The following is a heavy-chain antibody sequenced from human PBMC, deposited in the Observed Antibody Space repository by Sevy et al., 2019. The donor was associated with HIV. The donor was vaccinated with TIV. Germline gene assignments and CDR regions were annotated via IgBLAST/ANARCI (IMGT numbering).Heavy chain of an antibody. Sequence: GGSLRLSCAASGFAFHEYSMSWIRQAPGKGLEWVATLSFGCGKINYADSVKGRFTISRANSKNSFYLQMDNLRVEDTALYYCAREGCSRPHDYWGQGTRVTVSS. CDR2: LSFGCGKI. J-gene: IGHJ4*02. CDR1: GFAFHEYS. D-gene: IGHD2-8*01. CDR3: AREGCSRPHDY. V-gene: IGHV3-23*01.